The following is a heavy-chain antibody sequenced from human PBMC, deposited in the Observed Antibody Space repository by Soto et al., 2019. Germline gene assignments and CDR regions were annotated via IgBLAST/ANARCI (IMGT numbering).Heavy chain of an antibody. D-gene: IGHD3-9*01. CDR3: EKDRDILTGYLAYFDY. CDR2: ISGSGGST. V-gene: IGHV3-23*01. Sequence: EVQLLESGGGLVQPGGSLRLSCAASGFTCSSYAMSWVRQAPGKGLEWVSAISGSGGSTYYADSVKGRFTISRDNSKNTLYLQMNSLRAEDTAVYYCEKDRDILTGYLAYFDYWGQGTLVTVSS. J-gene: IGHJ4*02. CDR1: GFTCSSYA.